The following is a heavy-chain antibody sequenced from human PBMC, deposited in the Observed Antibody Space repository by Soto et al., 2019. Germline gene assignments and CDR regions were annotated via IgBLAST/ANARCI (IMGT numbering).Heavy chain of an antibody. CDR3: ARDYFDSSDYTTNWFDP. J-gene: IGHJ5*02. V-gene: IGHV4-39*01. D-gene: IGHD3-22*01. CDR1: GDSISNSRFY. CDR2: IYHTGNA. Sequence: SETLSLTCGVSGDSISNSRFYWAWIRQPPGEGLEWIGSIYHTGNAYYNPSLKSRVTISVDTSKNQFSLKVTSVTAADTVLYYCARDYFDSSDYTTNWFDPWGQGTLVTVSS.